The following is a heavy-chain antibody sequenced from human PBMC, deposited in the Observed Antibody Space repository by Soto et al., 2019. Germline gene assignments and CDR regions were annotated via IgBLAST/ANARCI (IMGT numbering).Heavy chain of an antibody. D-gene: IGHD6-6*01. CDR2: INHRGST. J-gene: IGHJ4*02. CDR1: GGSIVSDKW. Sequence: QVKLQESGPGLVKPSGTLSLTCAVSGGSIVSDKWWNWVRQSPGKGLEWLGEINHRGSTIYNPSLKSRVTISVDTSRNQFYLKVKSVTAADTAVYYCARGGSSELWGQGTLVTVSS. CDR3: ARGGSSEL. V-gene: IGHV4-4*02.